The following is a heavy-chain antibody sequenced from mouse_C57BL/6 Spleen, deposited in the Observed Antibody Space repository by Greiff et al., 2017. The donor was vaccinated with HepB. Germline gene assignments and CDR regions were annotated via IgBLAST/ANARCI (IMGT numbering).Heavy chain of an antibody. CDR2: IHPNSGST. Sequence: QVQLKQPGAELVKPGASVKLSCKASGYTFTSYWMHWVKQRPGQGLEWIGMIHPNSGSTNYNEKFKSKATLTVDKSSSTAYMQLSSLTSEDSAGYDCARTGYYDYYAMDYWGQGTSVTVSS. J-gene: IGHJ4*01. V-gene: IGHV1-64*01. D-gene: IGHD2-3*01. CDR3: ARTGYYDYYAMDY. CDR1: GYTFTSYW.